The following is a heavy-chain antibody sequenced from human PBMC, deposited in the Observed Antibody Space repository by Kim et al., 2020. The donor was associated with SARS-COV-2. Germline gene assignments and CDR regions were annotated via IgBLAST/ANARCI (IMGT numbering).Heavy chain of an antibody. V-gene: IGHV3-66*01. CDR3: ARVGGAFDI. J-gene: IGHJ3*02. D-gene: IGHD3-16*01. Sequence: GTTYYADSVKGRFTISRDNSKNTLYLQINSLRAEDTAVYYCARVGGAFDIWGQGTMVTVSS. CDR2: GTT.